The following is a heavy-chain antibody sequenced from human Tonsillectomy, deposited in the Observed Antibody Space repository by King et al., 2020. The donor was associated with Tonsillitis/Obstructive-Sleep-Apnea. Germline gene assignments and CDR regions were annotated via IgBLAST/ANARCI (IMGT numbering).Heavy chain of an antibody. V-gene: IGHV3-23*04. CDR2: ISGGAHST. CDR1: GFTFSSYA. D-gene: IGHD2-2*01. CDR3: AKAAAGNVVSPAVVDGCRRAILIAVSSATTERPSVPPLASSSKSTSGSTAALGCLVKDYF. Sequence: VQLVESGGGLVQPGGSLRLSCAASGFTFSSYAMNWVRQAPGKGLEWVSVISGGAHSTYYADSVKGRFTISRDNSRNTLHLHMNSLRAEDTAIYYCAKAAAGNVVSPAVVDGCRRAILIAVSSATTERPSVPPLASSSKSTSGSTAALGCLVKDYF. J-gene: IGHJ1*01.